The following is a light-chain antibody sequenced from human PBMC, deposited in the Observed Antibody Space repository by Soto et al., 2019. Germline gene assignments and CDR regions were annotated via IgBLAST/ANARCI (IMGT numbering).Light chain of an antibody. V-gene: IGKV3-15*01. CDR2: CTS. CDR1: QSVSSN. CDR3: QQYKTWPPWT. J-gene: IGKJ1*01. Sequence: EIVMTQSPATLSLSPGERATLSCRASQSVSSNLAWCQQKPGQAPRRLIYCTSTRETGGPARFSGSGSGTEYTLSISSLQSEDFGVYYCQQYKTWPPWTFGQGTKVEIK.